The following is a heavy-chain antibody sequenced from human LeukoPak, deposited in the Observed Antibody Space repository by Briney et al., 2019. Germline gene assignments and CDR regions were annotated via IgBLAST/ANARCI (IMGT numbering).Heavy chain of an antibody. J-gene: IGHJ4*02. CDR3: ATYRQVMLPFES. V-gene: IGHV3-30*03. Sequence: GGSLRLSCVASGFTFSNYGIHWVRQAPGKALEWVAVISYDGTTTYYADSVKGRFTISRDNSKNTLYLQMISMRGEDTAIYYCATYRQVMLPFESWGQGTLVTVSS. D-gene: IGHD5-18*01. CDR2: ISYDGTTT. CDR1: GFTFSNYG.